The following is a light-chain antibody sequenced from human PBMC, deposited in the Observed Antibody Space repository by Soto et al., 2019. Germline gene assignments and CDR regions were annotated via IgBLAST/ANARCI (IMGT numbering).Light chain of an antibody. CDR2: ANT. CDR1: NIVTKS. CDR3: QVWDNTGDHVV. V-gene: IGLV3-21*02. Sequence: SYVLTQPPSVSVAPGQTARITCGGDNIVTKSVHWYQPRPGQAPAVVVYANTDRASGIPERFSGSNSGNTATLTINRVEAGDEADYYCQVWDNTGDHVVFGGGTKLTVL. J-gene: IGLJ2*01.